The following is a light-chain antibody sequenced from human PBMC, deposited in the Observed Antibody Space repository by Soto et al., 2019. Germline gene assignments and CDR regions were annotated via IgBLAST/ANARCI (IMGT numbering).Light chain of an antibody. CDR1: SGHSSYA. V-gene: IGLV4-69*01. J-gene: IGLJ2*01. CDR3: QTWDNGIRV. Sequence: QPVLTQSPSASASLGASVKLTFTLSSGHSSYAIAWHQQQPEKGPRYLMKLNSDGSHSKGDGIPDRFSGSSSGAERYLTISSLHSEDEADYYCQTWDNGIRVFGGGTKLTVL. CDR2: LNSDGSH.